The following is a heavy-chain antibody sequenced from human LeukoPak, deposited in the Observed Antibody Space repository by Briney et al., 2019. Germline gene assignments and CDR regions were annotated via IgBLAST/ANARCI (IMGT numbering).Heavy chain of an antibody. CDR2: ISWNSGFI. CDR1: GFTFDDYA. V-gene: IGHV3-9*01. Sequence: GGSLRLSCAAFGFTFDDYAMHWVRQVPVKDLEWVSGISWNSGFIGYADSVKGRFTISRDNAKKSLYLQMSSLRTEDTALYYCAKSDRDFWTKYTPGYYFDSWGQGTLVIVSS. J-gene: IGHJ4*02. CDR3: AKSDRDFWTKYTPGYYFDS. D-gene: IGHD3/OR15-3a*01.